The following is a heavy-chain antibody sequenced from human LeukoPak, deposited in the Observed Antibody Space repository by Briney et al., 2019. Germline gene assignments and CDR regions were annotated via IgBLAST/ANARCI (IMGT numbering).Heavy chain of an antibody. V-gene: IGHV4-59*12. CDR1: GGSISSYY. CDR3: ARDRGGLGATDY. D-gene: IGHD1-26*01. J-gene: IGHJ4*02. CDR2: IYYSGST. Sequence: SETLSLTCTVSGGSISSYYWSWIRQPPGKGLEWIGYIYYSGSTYYNPSLKSQVTISIDTSKYQSSLKLSSVTAADTAVYYCARDRGGLGATDYWGQGTLVTVSS.